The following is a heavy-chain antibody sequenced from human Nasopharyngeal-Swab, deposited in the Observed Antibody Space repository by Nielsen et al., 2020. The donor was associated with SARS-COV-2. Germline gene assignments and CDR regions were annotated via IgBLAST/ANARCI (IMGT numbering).Heavy chain of an antibody. J-gene: IGHJ4*02. V-gene: IGHV4-59*01. D-gene: IGHD1-26*01. CDR3: ARISGSGAFYS. CDR1: GGSISSYY. CDR2: IYYSGST. Sequence: SETLSLTCTVPGGSISSYYWSWIRQLPGKGLEWIGYIYYSGSTNYNPSLKSRVTLSVDTSNNQSSLQLSSVTAADTAVYYCARISGSGAFYSWGQGTLVTVSS.